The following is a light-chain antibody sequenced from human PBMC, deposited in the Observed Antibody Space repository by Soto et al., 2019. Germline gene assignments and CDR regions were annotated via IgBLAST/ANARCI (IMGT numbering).Light chain of an antibody. CDR1: QSISSW. CDR2: DAS. J-gene: IGKJ1*01. Sequence: DIQMTQSPSTLSASVGDRVTITCRASQSISSWLAWYQQKPGEAPKLLIYDASSLESGVPSRFSGSGSGTEFTLTISSLQPDDFATYYCQQYNSYPGTFGQGTKVDIK. V-gene: IGKV1-5*01. CDR3: QQYNSYPGT.